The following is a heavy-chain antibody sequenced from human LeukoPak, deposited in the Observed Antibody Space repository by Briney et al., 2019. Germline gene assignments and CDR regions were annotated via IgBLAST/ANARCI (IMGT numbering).Heavy chain of an antibody. V-gene: IGHV3-7*01. CDR2: IKGDGSDK. D-gene: IGHD5-18*01. CDR3: ARDSEGMFSYGFDY. CDR1: GFTFNIYW. Sequence: GGSLRLSCAASGFTFNIYWMGWVRQAPGKGLDYVANIKGDGSDKNYVDSVKGRFTISRDNAKNSLYLQMNSLRAEDTAVYYCARDSEGMFSYGFDYWGQGTLVTVSS. J-gene: IGHJ4*02.